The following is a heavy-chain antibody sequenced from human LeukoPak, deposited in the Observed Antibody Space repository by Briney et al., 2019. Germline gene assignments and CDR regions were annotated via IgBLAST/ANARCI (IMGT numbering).Heavy chain of an antibody. D-gene: IGHD3-16*02. CDR1: GFTFSSYE. CDR3: ARDQNHYVWGTYRYNPFDY. CDR2: ISSSGTI. J-gene: IGHJ4*02. V-gene: IGHV3-48*03. Sequence: GGSLRLSCAASGFTFSSYEMNWVRQAPGQGLEWISYISSSGTIYYADSVKGRFTISRDNAKNSLYLEMYSLRDEDTAVYYCARDQNHYVWGTYRYNPFDYWGRGTLVTVSS.